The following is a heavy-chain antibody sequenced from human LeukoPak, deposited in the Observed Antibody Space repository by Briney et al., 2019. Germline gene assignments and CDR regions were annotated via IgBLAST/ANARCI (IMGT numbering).Heavy chain of an antibody. CDR3: TKDAYLGSNWLDP. V-gene: IGHV3-23*01. CDR2: ITGSRGPT. D-gene: IGHD2/OR15-2a*01. CDR1: GFSFSDYN. J-gene: IGHJ5*02. Sequence: GGSLRLSCAASGFSFSDYNMNWVRQAPGKGLERVSAITGSRGPTYYADSVKGRFTISRDNSKNTLYLQMNRLRAEDTAVYYCTKDAYLGSNWLDPWGQGTLVTVSS.